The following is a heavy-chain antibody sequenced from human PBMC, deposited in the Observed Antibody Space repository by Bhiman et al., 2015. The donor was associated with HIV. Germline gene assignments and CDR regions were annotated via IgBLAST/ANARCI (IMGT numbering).Heavy chain of an antibody. CDR1: GFTFRNYG. D-gene: IGHD3-16*01. Sequence: EVQLLESGGGLVQPGGSLRLSCAASGFTFRNYGMNWVRQAPGKGLEWVSGISGSGGRTYYADSVKGRFTISRDNSKNTLYLQMNSLRAEDTAVYFCATYNADYVWGSAFDFWGQGTMVTVSS. CDR3: ATYNADYVWGSAFDF. J-gene: IGHJ3*01. V-gene: IGHV3-23*01. CDR2: ISGSGGRT.